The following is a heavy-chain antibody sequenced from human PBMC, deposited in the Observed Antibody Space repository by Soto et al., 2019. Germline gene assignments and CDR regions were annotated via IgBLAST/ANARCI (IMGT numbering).Heavy chain of an antibody. CDR1: GFTFSSDD. CDR2: ISGSGGST. J-gene: IGHJ3*02. V-gene: IGHV3-23*01. D-gene: IGHD6-19*01. Sequence: GXSLRLSCAASGFTFSSDDMSWVRQAPVKGLEWVSAISGSGGSTYYADSVKGRFTISRDNSKNTLYLQMNSLRAEDTAVYYCAKCSSAVAGRDAFDIWGQGTMVTVSS. CDR3: AKCSSAVAGRDAFDI.